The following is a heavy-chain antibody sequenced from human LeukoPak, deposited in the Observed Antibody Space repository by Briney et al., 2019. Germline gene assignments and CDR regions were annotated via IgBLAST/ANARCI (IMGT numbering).Heavy chain of an antibody. V-gene: IGHV4-59*01. J-gene: IGHJ6*03. Sequence: SETLSLTCTVSGGSISSYYWSWIRQPPGKGLEWIGYIYYSGSTNYNPSLKSRVTISVDTSKNQFSLKLSSVTAADTAVYYCARGVEWELLGYYYYMDVWGKGTTVTISS. CDR1: GGSISSYY. CDR2: IYYSGST. CDR3: ARGVEWELLGYYYYMDV. D-gene: IGHD1-26*01.